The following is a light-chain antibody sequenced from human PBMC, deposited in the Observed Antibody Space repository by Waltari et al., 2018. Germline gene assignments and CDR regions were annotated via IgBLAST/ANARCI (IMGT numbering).Light chain of an antibody. CDR3: QAWDTSTYV. CDR1: KLGAKY. J-gene: IGLJ1*01. CDR2: QDT. Sequence: SYDLTQPPSVSVSPGQTASITCSGDKLGAKYVCWYQQKPGLSPVLVIYQDTKRPSGIPERFSGSISENTATLTISGTQAVDEADYYCQAWDTSTYVFGSGTRVTVL. V-gene: IGLV3-1*01.